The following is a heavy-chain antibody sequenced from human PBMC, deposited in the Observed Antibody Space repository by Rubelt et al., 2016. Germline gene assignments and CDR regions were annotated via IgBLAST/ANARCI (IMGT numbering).Heavy chain of an antibody. Sequence: GSLRLSCAASGFTFSSYWMSWVRQAPGKGLEWVANIKSDGSEKYYVDSVKGRFIISRDNAANSLYLQMNSLRGEDTAVYYCVSSGYYDFWSGTYWGQGTLVTVSS. CDR1: GFTFSSYW. V-gene: IGHV3-7*01. CDR3: VSSGYYDFWSGTY. D-gene: IGHD3-3*01. CDR2: IKSDGSEK. J-gene: IGHJ4*02.